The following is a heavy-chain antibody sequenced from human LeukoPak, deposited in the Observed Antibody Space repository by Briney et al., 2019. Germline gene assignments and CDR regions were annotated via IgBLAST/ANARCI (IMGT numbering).Heavy chain of an antibody. V-gene: IGHV4-34*01. CDR3: ARGLTWLFLAFDI. D-gene: IGHD3-16*01. Sequence: PGGSLRLSCAASGFTFNRYNMNWVRRAPGKGLEWIGEINHSGSTNYNPSLKSRVTISVDTSKNQFSLKLSSVTAADTAVYYCARGLTWLFLAFDIWGQGTMVTVSS. CDR2: INHSGST. CDR1: GFTFNRYN. J-gene: IGHJ3*02.